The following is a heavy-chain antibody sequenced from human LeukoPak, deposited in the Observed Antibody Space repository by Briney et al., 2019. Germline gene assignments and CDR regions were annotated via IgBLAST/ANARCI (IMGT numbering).Heavy chain of an antibody. CDR1: GYTFTSYD. CDR2: MNPNSGNT. CDR3: ARDHSSGYYSHFDY. V-gene: IGHV1-8*01. D-gene: IGHD3-22*01. J-gene: IGHJ4*02. Sequence: ASVKVSCKASGYTFTSYDINWVRQATGQGLEWMGWMNPNSGNTGYAQKFQGRVTMTRNTSISTAYMELSSLRSEDTAVYYCARDHSSGYYSHFDYWGQGTLVTVSS.